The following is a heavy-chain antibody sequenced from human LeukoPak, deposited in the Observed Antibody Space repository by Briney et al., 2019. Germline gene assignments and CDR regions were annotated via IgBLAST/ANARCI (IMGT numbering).Heavy chain of an antibody. CDR1: GGSISPYY. CDR2: IYYSGST. D-gene: IGHD4-17*01. J-gene: IGHJ4*02. V-gene: IGHV4-59*12. Sequence: SETLSLTCTVSGGSISPYYWSWIRQPPGKGLEWIGYIYYSGSTNYNPSLKSRVTISVDKSKNQFSLKLSSVTAADTAVYYCARGDYGDYVPWFDYWGQGTLVTVSS. CDR3: ARGDYGDYVPWFDY.